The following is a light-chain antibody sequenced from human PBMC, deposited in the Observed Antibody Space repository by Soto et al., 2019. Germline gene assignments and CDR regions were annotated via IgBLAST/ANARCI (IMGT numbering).Light chain of an antibody. V-gene: IGLV3-21*02. CDR3: QLWDSSSDHVV. CDR2: DDS. CDR1: NIGSKS. Sequence: SYELTQPPSVSVAPGQTARITCGGNNIGSKSVHWYQQKPGQAPVLVVYDDSDRPSGIPERFSGSNSGNTATLTISSVEAGDEADYYCQLWDSSSDHVVFGGGTKVTVL. J-gene: IGLJ2*01.